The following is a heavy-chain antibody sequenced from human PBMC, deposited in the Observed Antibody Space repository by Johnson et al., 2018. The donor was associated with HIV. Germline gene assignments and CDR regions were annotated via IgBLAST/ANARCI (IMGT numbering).Heavy chain of an antibody. J-gene: IGHJ3*02. D-gene: IGHD1-26*01. CDR3: ARGGTFYHLDI. Sequence: QVQLVESGGGVVQPGRSLRLSCAASGFTFSSYAMHWVRQAPGKGLEWVAVIYSGVNTYYADSVKGRFTISRDNSKNTLYLQMDSLRVEDTAVYYCARGGTFYHLDIWGQGTMVTVSS. CDR1: GFTFSSYA. CDR2: IYSGVNT. V-gene: IGHV3-30*14.